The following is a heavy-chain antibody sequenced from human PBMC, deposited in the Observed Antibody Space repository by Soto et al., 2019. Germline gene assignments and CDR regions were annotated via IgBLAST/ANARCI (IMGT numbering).Heavy chain of an antibody. CDR1: GXCIRSSSYY. V-gene: IGHV4-39*01. D-gene: IGHD5-18*01. CDR3: ARNWVTAMVDY. J-gene: IGHJ4*02. CDR2: IYYGGST. Sequence: LSLTATVPGXCIRSSSYYWGWLRQPPGKGLGGIGSIYYGGSTYYNPSLKSRVTISVDTFKKQFSLKLSSVTAADTAVYYCARNWVTAMVDYWGQGTLVTVSS.